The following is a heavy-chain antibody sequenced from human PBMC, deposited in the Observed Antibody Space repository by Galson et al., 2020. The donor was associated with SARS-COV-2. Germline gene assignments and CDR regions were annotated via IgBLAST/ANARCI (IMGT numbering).Heavy chain of an antibody. CDR1: VFTFSSYG. D-gene: IGHD1-26*01. J-gene: IGHJ6*02. V-gene: IGHV3-30*03. Sequence: TGGSLRLSCAASVFTFSSYGMHWVRQAPGKGLEWVAVISYDGSNKYYADSVKGRFTISRDNSKNTLYLQMNSLRAEDTAVYYCARSYSGSYYYGMDFWGQGTTVTVSS. CDR2: ISYDGSNK. CDR3: ARSYSGSYYYGMDF.